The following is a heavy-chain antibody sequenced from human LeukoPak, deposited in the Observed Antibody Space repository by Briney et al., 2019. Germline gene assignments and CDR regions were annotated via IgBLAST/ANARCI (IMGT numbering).Heavy chain of an antibody. CDR1: GFTFSSYA. V-gene: IGHV3-23*01. Sequence: GGSLRLSCAASGFTFSSYAMSWVRQAPGKGLEWVSAISGSGGSTYYADSVKGRFTISRDNSKNTLYLQMNSLRAEDTAVYYCARSLRMTTVTAYYFDYWGQGTLVTVTS. CDR3: ARSLRMTTVTAYYFDY. D-gene: IGHD4-11*01. J-gene: IGHJ4*02. CDR2: ISGSGGST.